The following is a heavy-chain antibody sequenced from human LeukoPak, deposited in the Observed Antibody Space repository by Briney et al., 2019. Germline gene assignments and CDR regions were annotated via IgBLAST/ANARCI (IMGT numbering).Heavy chain of an antibody. Sequence: SETLSLTCTVSSVSISTYYWSWIRQPPGKGLEWIGYIYYKGNTNYNSSLRSRVTISFDTPKNQFSLKLSSVTAADTAVYYCARSGRPTSWFDPWGQGTLVTVSS. V-gene: IGHV4-59*01. D-gene: IGHD5-12*01. CDR3: ARSGRPTSWFDP. CDR1: SVSISTYY. J-gene: IGHJ5*02. CDR2: IYYKGNT.